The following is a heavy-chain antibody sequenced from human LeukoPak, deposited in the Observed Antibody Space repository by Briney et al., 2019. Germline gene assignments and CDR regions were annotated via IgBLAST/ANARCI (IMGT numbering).Heavy chain of an antibody. V-gene: IGHV3-7*01. CDR1: GFPFNSYW. CDR3: ATYSILNAREFRY. D-gene: IGHD4-11*01. CDR2: IKEDGSEK. J-gene: IGHJ1*01. Sequence: PGGSLRLSCAASGFPFNSYWMTWVRQAPGKGLEWVANIKEDGSEKYYVDSVKGRFAISRDNAKNSLFLQMNALRADDTAVYYCATYSILNAREFRYWGQGTLVTVTS.